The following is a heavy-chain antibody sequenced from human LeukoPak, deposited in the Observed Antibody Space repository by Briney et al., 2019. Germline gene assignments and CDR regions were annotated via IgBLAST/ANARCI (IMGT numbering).Heavy chain of an antibody. CDR1: GGSISSYY. V-gene: IGHV4-59*01. D-gene: IGHD1-26*01. CDR2: IYYSGST. Sequence: SETLSLTCTVAGGSISSYYWSWIRQPPGKGLEWIGYIYYSGSTDYNPSLKSRVTISVDTSNNQFFLKLSSGAAADTAVYYCAGGRSSVWSPFFWGQGTLVTVSS. CDR3: AGGRSSVWSPFF. J-gene: IGHJ4*02.